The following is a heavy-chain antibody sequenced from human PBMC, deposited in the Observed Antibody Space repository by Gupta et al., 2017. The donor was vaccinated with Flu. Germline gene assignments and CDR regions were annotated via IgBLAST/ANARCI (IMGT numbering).Heavy chain of an antibody. CDR3: LTSSSMATPFGMDV. D-gene: IGHD5-24*01. CDR2: IRSKANSYAT. J-gene: IGHJ6*02. CDR1: GFTFIGSA. V-gene: IGHV3-73*02. Sequence: EVQLVESGGGLVKPGGSLKLSCAASGFTFIGSAMHWVRQASGKGLEWVGRIRSKANSYATAYAASVKGRFTISRDDSKNTAYLQMNSLKTEDTAVYYCLTSSSMATPFGMDVWGQGTTVTVSS.